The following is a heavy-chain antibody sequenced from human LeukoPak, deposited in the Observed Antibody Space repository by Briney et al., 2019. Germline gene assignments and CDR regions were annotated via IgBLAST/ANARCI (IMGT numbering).Heavy chain of an antibody. CDR1: GGSISSSSYY. D-gene: IGHD4-23*01. CDR2: IYYSGST. CDR3: ARDRLRWPFDY. Sequence: SETLSLTCTVSGGSISSSSYYWGWIRQPPGKGLEWIGSIYYSGSTYYNPSLKSRVTISVDTSKNQFSLKLSSVTAADTAVYYCARDRLRWPFDYWGQGTLVTVSS. J-gene: IGHJ4*02. V-gene: IGHV4-39*07.